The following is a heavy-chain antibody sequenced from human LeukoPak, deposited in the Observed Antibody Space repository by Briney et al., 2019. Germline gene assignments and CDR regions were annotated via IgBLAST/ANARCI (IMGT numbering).Heavy chain of an antibody. CDR2: IYHSGST. D-gene: IGHD6-13*01. CDR3: ARSSSSWIFDY. V-gene: IGHV4-4*02. J-gene: IGHJ4*02. Sequence: SETLSLTCAVSGGSISSSNWWSWVRQPPGKGLEWIGEIYHSGSTNYNPSLKSRVTISVDKSENQFSLKLSSVTAADTAVYYCARSSSSWIFDYWGQGTLVTVSS. CDR1: GGSISSSNW.